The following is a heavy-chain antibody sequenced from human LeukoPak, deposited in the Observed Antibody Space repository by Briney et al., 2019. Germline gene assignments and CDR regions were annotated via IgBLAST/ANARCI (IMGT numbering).Heavy chain of an antibody. CDR3: AREYLFDY. D-gene: IGHD2-2*01. Sequence: GGSLRLSCAASGFTFDDYAMHWVRQAPGKGLEWVSGISWNSGSIGYADSVKGRFTISRDNAKNSLYLQMNSLRAEDTALYYCAREYLFDYWGQGTLVTVSS. CDR1: GFTFDDYA. J-gene: IGHJ4*02. V-gene: IGHV3-9*01. CDR2: ISWNSGSI.